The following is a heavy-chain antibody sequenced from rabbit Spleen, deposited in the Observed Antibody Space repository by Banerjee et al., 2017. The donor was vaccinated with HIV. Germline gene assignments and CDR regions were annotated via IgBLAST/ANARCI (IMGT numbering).Heavy chain of an antibody. CDR2: INTATGKP. V-gene: IGHV1S45*01. D-gene: IGHD1-1*01. CDR3: ARDLVGVIGWNFYL. J-gene: IGHJ4*01. CDR1: GFSFSDRDV. Sequence: QEQLEESGGGLVKPEGSLTLTCKASGFSFSDRDVMCWVRQAPGKGLEWIACINTATGKPVYASWAKGRFTISKTPSTTVTLQMTSLTAADTATYFCARDLVGVIGWNFYLWGQGTLVTVS.